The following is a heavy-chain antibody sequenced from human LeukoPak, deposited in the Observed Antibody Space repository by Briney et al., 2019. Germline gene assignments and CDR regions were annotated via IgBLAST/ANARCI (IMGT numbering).Heavy chain of an antibody. D-gene: IGHD3-22*01. CDR3: AKEVKNGYDSSY. J-gene: IGHJ4*02. V-gene: IGHV3-30*02. CDR1: GFTFSSYG. Sequence: WGALRVSCAASGFTFSSYGMHWVRQAPGKGLEWVAFIRYDGSNKYYADSVKGRFTISRDNSKNTLYLQMNSLRAEDTAVYYCAKEVKNGYDSSYWGQGTLVTVSS. CDR2: IRYDGSNK.